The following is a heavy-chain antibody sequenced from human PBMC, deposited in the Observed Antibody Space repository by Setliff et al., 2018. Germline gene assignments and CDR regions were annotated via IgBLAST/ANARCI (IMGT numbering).Heavy chain of an antibody. D-gene: IGHD6-6*01. CDR1: GGSISRGDYY. V-gene: IGHV4-31*03. CDR3: ARDLYSSSSGGFYYYYYYMDV. Sequence: SETLSLTCTVSGGSISRGDYYWSWIRQHPGKGLEWIGYIYYSGSTYYNPSLKSRVTISVDTSKNQFSLKLSSVIAADTAVYYCARDLYSSSSGGFYYYYYYMDVWGKGTTVTVSS. J-gene: IGHJ6*03. CDR2: IYYSGST.